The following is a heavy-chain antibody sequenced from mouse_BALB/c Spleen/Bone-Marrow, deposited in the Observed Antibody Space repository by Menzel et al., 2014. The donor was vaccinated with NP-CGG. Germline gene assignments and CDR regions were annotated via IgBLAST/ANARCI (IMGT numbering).Heavy chain of an antibody. D-gene: IGHD1-1*01. V-gene: IGHV14-3*02. J-gene: IGHJ3*01. CDR1: GSNIKDTY. CDR2: IDPANGNT. CDR3: APYYYGSSSFAY. Sequence: EVQLQQSGAELVKPGASVKLSCTASGSNIKDTYMHWVKQRPEQGLEWIGRIDPANGNTKYDPKFQGKATITADTSSNTAYLQLSILTSEDTAVYYCAPYYYGSSSFAYWGQGTPVTVSA.